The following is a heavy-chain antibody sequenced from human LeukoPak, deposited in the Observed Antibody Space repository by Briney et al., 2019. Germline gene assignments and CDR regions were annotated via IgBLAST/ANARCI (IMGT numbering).Heavy chain of an antibody. D-gene: IGHD4/OR15-4a*01. CDR2: IFYSGST. J-gene: IGHJ6*02. Sequence: SETLSLTCTVSGGSISSDDYYWGWIRQPPGKGLEWIGSIFYSGSTYYNPSLKSRVTISVDTSKNQFSLKLSSVTAADTAMYYCGRHQTMYYGMDVWGQGTTVTVSS. CDR1: GGSISSDDYY. CDR3: GRHQTMYYGMDV. V-gene: IGHV4-39*01.